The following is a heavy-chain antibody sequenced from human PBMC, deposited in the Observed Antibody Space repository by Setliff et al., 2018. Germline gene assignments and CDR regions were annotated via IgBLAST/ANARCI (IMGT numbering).Heavy chain of an antibody. CDR2: IYHSGSA. J-gene: IGHJ3*01. CDR3: ARGVGTSTSSDAFDV. Sequence: SETLSLTCTVSGDSISSGDYFWSWIRQPPGKGLEWIAYIYHSGSAYYNPSLKSRVTMSVDTSKNQFSLHLTSVTAAGTAVYYCARGVGTSTSSDAFDVWGQGMMVTVSS. CDR1: GDSISSGDYF. D-gene: IGHD1-26*01. V-gene: IGHV4-30-4*08.